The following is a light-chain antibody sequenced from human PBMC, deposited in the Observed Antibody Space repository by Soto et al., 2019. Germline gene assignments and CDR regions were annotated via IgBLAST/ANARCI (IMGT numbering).Light chain of an antibody. V-gene: IGKV1-13*02. Sequence: IQLTQSPSSLSASVGDRVTITCRASQGISSALAWYQQKPGKAPKLLIYDASSLESGVPSRFSGSGSGTEFTLTITSLQPDDSATYYCQQCNRYPITFGQGTRLEIK. CDR3: QQCNRYPIT. CDR1: QGISSA. J-gene: IGKJ5*01. CDR2: DAS.